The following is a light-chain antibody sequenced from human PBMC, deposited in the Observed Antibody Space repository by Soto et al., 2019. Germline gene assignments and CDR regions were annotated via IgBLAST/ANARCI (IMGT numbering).Light chain of an antibody. CDR2: GAS. Sequence: EIVLTQSPGTLSLSPGDKATLSCRASQSVSGSYLVWYQQKPGQAPRLLIYGASSRATGIPDRFSGSGSGTDFTLTISRLEPEDFAVYYCQQYGRSSLTFGGGTKVEIK. J-gene: IGKJ4*01. V-gene: IGKV3-20*01. CDR1: QSVSGSY. CDR3: QQYGRSSLT.